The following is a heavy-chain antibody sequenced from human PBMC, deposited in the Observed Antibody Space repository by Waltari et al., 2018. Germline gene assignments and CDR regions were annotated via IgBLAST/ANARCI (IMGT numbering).Heavy chain of an antibody. Sequence: VQLLESGGGLVQPGGSLRLSCAASGFTFSSYAISWVRQAPGQGLEWMGGIIPIFGTANYAQKFQGRVTITTDESTSTAYMELSSLRSEDTAVYYCARASNRGGISDYWGQGTLVTVSS. CDR2: IIPIFGTA. D-gene: IGHD2-15*01. CDR1: GFTFSSYA. CDR3: ARASNRGGISDY. J-gene: IGHJ4*02. V-gene: IGHV1-69*01.